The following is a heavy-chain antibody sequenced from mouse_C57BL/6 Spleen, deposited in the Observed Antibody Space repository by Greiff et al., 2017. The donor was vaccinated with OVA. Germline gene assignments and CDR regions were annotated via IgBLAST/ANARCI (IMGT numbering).Heavy chain of an antibody. CDR3: ARDYGNYGAMDY. V-gene: IGHV1-59*01. D-gene: IGHD2-1*01. J-gene: IGHJ4*01. Sequence: QVQLQQPGAELVRPGTSVKLSCKASGYTFTSYWMHWVKQRPGQGLEWIGVTDPSDSYTNYNQKFKGKATLTVDTSSSTAYMQLSSLTSEDSAVYYCARDYGNYGAMDYWGQGTSVTVSS. CDR2: TDPSDSYT. CDR1: GYTFTSYW.